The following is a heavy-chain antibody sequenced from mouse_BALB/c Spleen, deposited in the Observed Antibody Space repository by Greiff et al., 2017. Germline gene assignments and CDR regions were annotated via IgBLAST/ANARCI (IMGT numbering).Heavy chain of an antibody. CDR1: GYTFTDYA. Sequence: VKLMESGAELVRPGVSVKISCKGSGYTFTDYAMHWVKQSHAKSLEWIGVISTYYGDASYNQKFKGKATMTVDKSSSTAYMELARLTSEDSAIYYCAREDSNPYFDYWGQGTTLTVSS. J-gene: IGHJ2*01. CDR2: ISTYYGDA. D-gene: IGHD4-1*01. CDR3: AREDSNPYFDY. V-gene: IGHV1S137*01.